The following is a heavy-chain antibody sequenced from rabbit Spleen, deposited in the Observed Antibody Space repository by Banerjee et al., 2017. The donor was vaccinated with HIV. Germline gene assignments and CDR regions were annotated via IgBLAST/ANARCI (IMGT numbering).Heavy chain of an antibody. Sequence: QSLEESGGALVKPGTSLKLSCKASGFDVSTNPVCWVRQAPGKGLEWIACIDTNAGDTDYANWPKGRFTISKTSSTTVTLQLTSLTAADTATYFCVREVAGKFGLWGPGTLVTVS. CDR1: GFDVSTNP. V-gene: IGHV1S40*01. J-gene: IGHJ6*01. D-gene: IGHD4-1*01. CDR2: IDTNAGDT. CDR3: VREVAGKFGL.